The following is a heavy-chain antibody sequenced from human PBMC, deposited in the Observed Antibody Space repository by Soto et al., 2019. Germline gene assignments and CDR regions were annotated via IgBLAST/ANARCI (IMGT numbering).Heavy chain of an antibody. CDR2: IYHSGST. V-gene: IGHV4-30-2*01. CDR1: GGSISSGGYS. Sequence: QLQLQESGSGLVKPSQTLSLTCAVSGGSISSGGYSWSWIRQPPGKGLEWIGYIYHSGSTYYTPALRGRVTISVDRSKNQFSLKLSSVTAADTAVYYCARAGGLGAVAADYWGQGTLVTVSS. J-gene: IGHJ4*02. D-gene: IGHD6-19*01. CDR3: ARAGGLGAVAADY.